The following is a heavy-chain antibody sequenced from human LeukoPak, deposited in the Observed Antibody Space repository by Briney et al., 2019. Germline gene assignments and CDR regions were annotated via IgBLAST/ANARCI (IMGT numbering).Heavy chain of an antibody. Sequence: GGSLRLSCAASGFTFSSYGMHWVRQAPAKGLEWVAIISYDGSNKYYADSVKGRFTISRDNSKNTLYLQMNSLRAEDTAVYYCAKVYYGADYYFDYWGQGTLVTVSS. V-gene: IGHV3-30*18. D-gene: IGHD3-22*01. CDR2: ISYDGSNK. J-gene: IGHJ4*02. CDR3: AKVYYGADYYFDY. CDR1: GFTFSSYG.